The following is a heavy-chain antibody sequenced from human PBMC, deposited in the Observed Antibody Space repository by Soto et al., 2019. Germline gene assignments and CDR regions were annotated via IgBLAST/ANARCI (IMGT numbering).Heavy chain of an antibody. Sequence: GGSLRLSCAASGFTFSSYGMHWVRQAPGKGLEWVAVISYDGSNKYYADSVKGRFTISRDNSKNTLYLQMNSLRAEDTAVYYCAKDGGDHIAAAGLFDYWGQGTLVTVSS. CDR3: AKDGGDHIAAAGLFDY. CDR2: ISYDGSNK. J-gene: IGHJ4*02. CDR1: GFTFSSYG. V-gene: IGHV3-30*18. D-gene: IGHD6-13*01.